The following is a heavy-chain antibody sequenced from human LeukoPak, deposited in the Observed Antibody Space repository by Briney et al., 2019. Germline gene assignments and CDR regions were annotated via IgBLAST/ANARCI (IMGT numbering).Heavy chain of an antibody. CDR2: IYPSGSA. V-gene: IGHV4-4*07. Sequence: SETLSLTCDVSGDSISSYYWSWIRQPAGKGLEWLGRIYPSGSANYNPSLKSRGTMSVDTSKNQFSLRLSSVTAADTAVYFCARDYNNWYFDLWGRGALVTVSS. J-gene: IGHJ2*01. D-gene: IGHD5-24*01. CDR3: ARDYNNWYFDL. CDR1: GDSISSYY.